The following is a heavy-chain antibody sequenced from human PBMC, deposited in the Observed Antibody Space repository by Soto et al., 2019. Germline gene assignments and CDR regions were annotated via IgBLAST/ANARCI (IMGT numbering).Heavy chain of an antibody. CDR3: ARDRRATWISCNWFDP. CDR1: GGTISSYA. J-gene: IGHJ5*02. V-gene: IGHV1-69*01. D-gene: IGHD5-12*01. Sequence: VQLVQSGAEVKKPGSSVKVSCKASGGTISSYAISWVRQAPGQGLEWMGGIIPIFGTANYAQKYQGRVTITADESTSTAYMELSSLRSEDTAVYYCARDRRATWISCNWFDPWGQGTLVTVS. CDR2: IIPIFGTA.